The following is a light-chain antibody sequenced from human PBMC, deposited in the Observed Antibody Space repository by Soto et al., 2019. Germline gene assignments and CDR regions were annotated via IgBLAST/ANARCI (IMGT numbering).Light chain of an antibody. V-gene: IGKV3-20*01. J-gene: IGKJ1*01. CDR2: GTS. Sequence: EIVLTQSPGTLSVSPGERATLSCRASQSVSSGYLAWYQQKPGQAPRLLMYGTSTRATGIPDRFSGSGSGTDFTLTISRLEAEDFAVYYCQQYGSSPPWTFGQGTKVEIK. CDR1: QSVSSGY. CDR3: QQYGSSPPWT.